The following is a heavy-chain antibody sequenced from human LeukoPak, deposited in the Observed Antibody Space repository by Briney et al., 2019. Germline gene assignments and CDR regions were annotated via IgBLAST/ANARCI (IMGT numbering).Heavy chain of an antibody. V-gene: IGHV3-66*02. CDR2: IYSGGST. Sequence: GGSLRLSCAASGFTVSSNYMSRVRQAPGKGLEWVSVIYSGGSTYYADSVKGRFTISRDNSKNTLYLQMNSLRAEDTAVYYCASGNSSSWYNYFDFWGQGTLVTVSS. CDR3: ASGNSSSWYNYFDF. J-gene: IGHJ4*02. CDR1: GFTVSSNY. D-gene: IGHD6-13*01.